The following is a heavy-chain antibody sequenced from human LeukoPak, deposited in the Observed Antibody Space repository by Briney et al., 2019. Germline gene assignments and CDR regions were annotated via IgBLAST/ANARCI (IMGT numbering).Heavy chain of an antibody. Sequence: PSETLSLTCTVSGGSISSYYWSWIRQPPGKGLEWIGYIYSSGSTNNNPSLKSRVTMSVDTSKNQFSLKLTSVTAADTAVYSCARHYGGSYYYFDYWGQGTLVTVSS. V-gene: IGHV4-59*08. CDR3: ARHYGGSYYYFDY. CDR1: GGSISSYY. D-gene: IGHD1-26*01. CDR2: IYSSGST. J-gene: IGHJ4*02.